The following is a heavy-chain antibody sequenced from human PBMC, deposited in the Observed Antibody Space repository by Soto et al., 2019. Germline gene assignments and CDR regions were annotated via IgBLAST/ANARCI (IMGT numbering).Heavy chain of an antibody. J-gene: IGHJ4*02. CDR3: ARGARIEQLVLFDY. CDR1: GFTFSSYG. CDR2: IWYDGSNK. V-gene: IGHV3-33*01. Sequence: QVQLVESGGGVVPPGRSLRLSCAASGFTFSSYGMHWVRQAPGKGLEWVAVIWYDGSNKYYADSVKGRFTISRDNSKNTLYLQMNSLRAEDTAVYYCARGARIEQLVLFDYWGQGTLVTVSS. D-gene: IGHD6-6*01.